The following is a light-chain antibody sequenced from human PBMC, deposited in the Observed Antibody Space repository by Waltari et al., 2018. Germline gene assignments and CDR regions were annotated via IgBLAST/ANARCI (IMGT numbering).Light chain of an antibody. Sequence: EIEMTQSPATLSVPPGERATVSCRPSQSVGNKLAWYQQKPGQAPRLLFYDASTRATGIPVRFSGSGSGTEFTLTISSMQSEDFAVYYCQQSNNWPYTFGQGTKLEIK. CDR2: DAS. CDR1: QSVGNK. CDR3: QQSNNWPYT. J-gene: IGKJ2*01. V-gene: IGKV3-15*01.